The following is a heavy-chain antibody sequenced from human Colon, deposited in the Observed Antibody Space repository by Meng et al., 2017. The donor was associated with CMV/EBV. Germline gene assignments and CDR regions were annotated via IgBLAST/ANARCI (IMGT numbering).Heavy chain of an antibody. CDR2: ISSSSSYI. CDR1: GFTFSSYS. Sequence: GGSLRLSCAASGFTFSSYSMNWVRQAPGKGLEWVSSISSSSSYIYYADSVKGRFTISRDNAKNSLYLQMNSLRAEDTAVYYWARDVGEDYDILTGYWYYYYYYGMDVWGQGTTVTVSS. V-gene: IGHV3-21*01. D-gene: IGHD3-9*01. CDR3: ARDVGEDYDILTGYWYYYYYYGMDV. J-gene: IGHJ6*02.